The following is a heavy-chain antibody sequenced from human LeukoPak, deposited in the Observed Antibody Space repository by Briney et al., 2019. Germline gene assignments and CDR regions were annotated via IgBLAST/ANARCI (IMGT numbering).Heavy chain of an antibody. J-gene: IGHJ4*02. CDR2: INIYNGNP. CDR3: AREQYDSVWGSHRPYFDY. V-gene: IGHV1-18*01. CDR1: GYTFSSYG. Sequence: GASVKVSCKASGYTFSSYGISWVRQAPGQGLEWMGWINIYNGNPNYAQKFQGRVIMTTDTSTSTAYMELRSLRSDDTAGYYCAREQYDSVWGSHRPYFDYWGQGTLVTVSS. D-gene: IGHD3-16*02.